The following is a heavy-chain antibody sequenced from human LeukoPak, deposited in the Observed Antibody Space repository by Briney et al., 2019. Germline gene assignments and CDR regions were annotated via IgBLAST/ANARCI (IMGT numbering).Heavy chain of an antibody. V-gene: IGHV4-34*01. J-gene: IGHJ4*02. CDR3: AREGGPYRPLDY. CDR1: GGSFSGYY. CDR2: INHSGST. Sequence: SETLSLTCAVYGGSFSGYYWSWIRQPPGKGLEWIGEINHSGSTKYNPSLKSRVTISADTSKNQFSLRLSSVTAADTAVYYCAREGGPYRPLDYSGQGTLVTVAS.